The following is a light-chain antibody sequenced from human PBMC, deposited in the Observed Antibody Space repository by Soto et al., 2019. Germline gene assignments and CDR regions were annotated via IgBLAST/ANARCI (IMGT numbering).Light chain of an antibody. CDR3: ISYKTDDTVV. CDR1: SSDIGASNF. V-gene: IGLV2-14*01. J-gene: IGLJ1*01. CDR2: EAT. Sequence: QSALTQPPSVSGSPGQSITVSCTGTSSDIGASNFVSWYQHLPGRAPKVIIFEATNRPSGVSDRFYGSKAGITASLTISGLQADDEGEYFCISYKTDDTVVFRTGKKGNVL.